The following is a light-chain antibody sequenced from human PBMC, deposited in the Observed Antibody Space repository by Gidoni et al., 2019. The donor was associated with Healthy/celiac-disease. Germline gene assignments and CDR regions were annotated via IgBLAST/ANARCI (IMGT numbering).Light chain of an antibody. J-gene: IGKJ2*01. CDR2: AAS. Sequence: DIQMTQSPSSLSASVGDRVTITCRASQSISSYFNWYQQKPGKAPKVLIYAASSLQSGVPSRFSGSGSGTDFTLTISSLQPEDFATYYCQPSYSTPQTFGQGTKLEIK. CDR1: QSISSY. V-gene: IGKV1-39*01. CDR3: QPSYSTPQT.